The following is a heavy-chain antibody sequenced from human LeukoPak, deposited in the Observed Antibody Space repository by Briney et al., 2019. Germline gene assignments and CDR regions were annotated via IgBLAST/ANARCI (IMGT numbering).Heavy chain of an antibody. CDR1: GYSISSGYY. CDR2: IYHSGST. Sequence: SETLSLTCAVSGYSISSGYYWGWIRQPPGKGLEWIGSIYHSGSTYYNPSLKSRVTMSVDTSKNQFSLKLSSVPAADTAVYYCAREYYYDSRAWWFDPWGQGTLVTVSS. V-gene: IGHV4-38-2*02. CDR3: AREYYYDSRAWWFDP. J-gene: IGHJ5*02. D-gene: IGHD3-22*01.